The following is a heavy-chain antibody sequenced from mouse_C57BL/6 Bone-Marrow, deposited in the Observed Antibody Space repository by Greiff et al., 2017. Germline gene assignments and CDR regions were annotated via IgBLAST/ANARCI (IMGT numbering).Heavy chain of an antibody. CDR2: IYPRSGNT. V-gene: IGHV1-81*01. D-gene: IGHD1-1*02. J-gene: IGHJ2*01. CDR1: GYTFTSYG. Sequence: VQLQQSGAELARPGASVKLSCKASGYTFTSYGISWVKQRTGQGLEWIGEIYPRSGNTYYNEKFKGKATLTADKASSTAYMELRSLTSEDSAVYFCARRRGGYYVDYWGQGTTLTVSS. CDR3: ARRRGGYYVDY.